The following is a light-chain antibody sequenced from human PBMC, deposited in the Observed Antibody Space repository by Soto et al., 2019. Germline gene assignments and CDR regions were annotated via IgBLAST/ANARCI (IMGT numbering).Light chain of an antibody. Sequence: EIVLTQSPGTLSLSPGERATLSCRASQSVSSNLAWYQQKPGQAPRLLIYGASTRATGIPARFSGSGSGTDFTLTISRLEPEDFAVYYCQQYNNWPWTFGQGTKVDI. J-gene: IGKJ1*01. V-gene: IGKV3-15*01. CDR2: GAS. CDR3: QQYNNWPWT. CDR1: QSVSSN.